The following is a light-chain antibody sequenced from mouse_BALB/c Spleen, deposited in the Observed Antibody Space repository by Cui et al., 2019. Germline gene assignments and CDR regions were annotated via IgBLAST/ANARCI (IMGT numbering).Light chain of an antibody. Sequence: DIQMTQSPASQSACLGESVTITCLASQTIGTWLAWYQQKPGKSPQLLIYAATSLADGVPSRFSGSGSGTKFSFKISSLQAEDCVSYYCQQLYSTPLTFGAGTKLELK. V-gene: IGKV12-98*01. J-gene: IGKJ5*01. CDR1: QTIGTW. CDR3: QQLYSTPLT. CDR2: AAT.